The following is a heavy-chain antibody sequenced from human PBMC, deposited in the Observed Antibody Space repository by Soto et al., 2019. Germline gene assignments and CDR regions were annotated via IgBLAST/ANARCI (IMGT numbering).Heavy chain of an antibody. V-gene: IGHV1-18*01. CDR3: ARGRYGDY. D-gene: IGHD1-1*01. CDR2: ISAHNGNT. CDR1: GYAFTTYG. J-gene: IGHJ4*02. Sequence: QVHLVQSGAEVKKPGASVKVSCKGSGYAFTTYGITWVRQASGQGLEWMGWISAHNGNTNYAQKLQGRVTVTRDTSTSTAYMELRSLRSDATAVYYRARGRYGDYWGQGALVTVSS.